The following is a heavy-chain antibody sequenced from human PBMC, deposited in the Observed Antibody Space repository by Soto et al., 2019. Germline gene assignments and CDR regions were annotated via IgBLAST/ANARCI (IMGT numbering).Heavy chain of an antibody. Sequence: GGSLRLSSAASGFTFSNYAMHWVRQPPGKGLEWVAVVSDGGYNKFYFDSVKGRFTVFRDDSKQTLDLQMNDLRPEDTAIYFCSRESVAGFDWGQGSRVTVSS. V-gene: IGHV3-30*04. J-gene: IGHJ4*02. D-gene: IGHD6-19*01. CDR2: VSDGGYNK. CDR1: GFTFSNYA. CDR3: SRESVAGFD.